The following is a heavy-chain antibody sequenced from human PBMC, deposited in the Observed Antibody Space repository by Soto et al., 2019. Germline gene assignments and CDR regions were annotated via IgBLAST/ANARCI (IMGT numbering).Heavy chain of an antibody. CDR2: IYSGGST. D-gene: IGHD3-3*01. Sequence: GGSLRLSCAASGFTVSSNYMSWVRQAPGKGLEWVSVIYSGGSTYYADSVKGRFTISRDNSKNTLYLQMNSLRAEDTAVYYCASAYYDFWSGLARSYYGMDVWGQGTTVTAP. CDR3: ASAYYDFWSGLARSYYGMDV. J-gene: IGHJ6*02. V-gene: IGHV3-53*01. CDR1: GFTVSSNY.